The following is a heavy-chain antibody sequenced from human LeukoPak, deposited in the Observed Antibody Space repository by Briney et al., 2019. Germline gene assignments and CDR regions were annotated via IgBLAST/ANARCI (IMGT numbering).Heavy chain of an antibody. D-gene: IGHD3-10*01. CDR3: ARYYYDSGSYYSRFAFDI. J-gene: IGHJ3*02. Sequence: PSETLSLTCTVSGGSISSYYWSWIRQPPGKGLEWIGYIYNSGSTNYNPSLTSRVTISVDTSKNQFSLKLSSVTAADTAVYYCARYYYDSGSYYSRFAFDIWGQGTMVTVSS. V-gene: IGHV4-59*08. CDR1: GGSISSYY. CDR2: IYNSGST.